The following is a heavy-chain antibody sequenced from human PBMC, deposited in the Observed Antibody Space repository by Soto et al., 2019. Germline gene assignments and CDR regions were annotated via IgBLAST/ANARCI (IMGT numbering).Heavy chain of an antibody. CDR3: ARRSSGYPYYFDY. Sequence: EVQLVETGGGLIQPGGSLRLSCAASGFTVSTNYMSWVRQAPGKGLEWVSLIYSGGSTYYADSVKGRFTISSENSKNTLYLQMNSLRAEDTAVYYCARRSSGYPYYFDYWGQGTLVTVSS. D-gene: IGHD3-22*01. V-gene: IGHV3-53*02. J-gene: IGHJ4*02. CDR2: IYSGGST. CDR1: GFTVSTNY.